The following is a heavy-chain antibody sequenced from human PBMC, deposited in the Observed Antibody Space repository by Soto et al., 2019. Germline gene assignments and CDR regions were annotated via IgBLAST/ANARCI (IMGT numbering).Heavy chain of an antibody. CDR2: IIPILGIA. J-gene: IGHJ5*02. D-gene: IGHD2-2*01. CDR3: ARDCSSTSCYAYP. Sequence: QVQLVQSGAEVKKPGSSVKVSCKASGGTFSSYTISWVRQAPGQGFEWMGRIIPILGIANYALKFQGSVTITADKSTSTAYMELSSLRSEDTAVYYCARDCSSTSCYAYPWVQGTLVTVSS. CDR1: GGTFSSYT. V-gene: IGHV1-69*08.